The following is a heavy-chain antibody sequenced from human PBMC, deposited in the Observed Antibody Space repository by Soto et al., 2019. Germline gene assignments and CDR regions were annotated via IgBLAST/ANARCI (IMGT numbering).Heavy chain of an antibody. J-gene: IGHJ6*03. Sequence: QVQLVQSGAEVKKPGASVKVSCKASGYTFTSYDINWVRQATGQGLEWMGWMNPNSGNTGYAQKLQGRVTMTRNTSISTGYMELSSLRSEDTAVYYCARGPYYDFWSGYSIYYYYYMDVWGKGTTVTVSS. V-gene: IGHV1-8*01. CDR2: MNPNSGNT. CDR3: ARGPYYDFWSGYSIYYYYYMDV. D-gene: IGHD3-3*01. CDR1: GYTFTSYD.